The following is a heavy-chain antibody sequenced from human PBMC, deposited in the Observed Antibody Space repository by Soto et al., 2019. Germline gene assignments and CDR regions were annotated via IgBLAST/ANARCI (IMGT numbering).Heavy chain of an antibody. Sequence: PSETLSLTCAVYGGSFSGYYWSWIRQPPGKGLEWIGEINHSGSTNYNPSLKSRVTMSLDTSKNQFSMHLRSVTAADTATYFCARDRPVGPFSYKGDDGMDVWGQGTTVTVSS. J-gene: IGHJ6*02. D-gene: IGHD3-3*02. CDR3: ARDRPVGPFSYKGDDGMDV. CDR2: INHSGST. V-gene: IGHV4-34*01. CDR1: GGSFSGYY.